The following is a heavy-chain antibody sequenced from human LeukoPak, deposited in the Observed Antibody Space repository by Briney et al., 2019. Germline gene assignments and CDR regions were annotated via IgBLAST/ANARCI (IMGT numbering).Heavy chain of an antibody. Sequence: GGSLRLSCAASGFTFSSYGMHWARQTPGKGLVWVSHINGDGSSTNYADSVKGRFTISRDNAKNTLYLQMNSLRVEDTAVYFCARGGVPYAFDIWGQGTMVSVSS. CDR1: GFTFSSYG. J-gene: IGHJ3*02. CDR3: ARGGVPYAFDI. CDR2: INGDGSST. D-gene: IGHD3-10*01. V-gene: IGHV3-74*01.